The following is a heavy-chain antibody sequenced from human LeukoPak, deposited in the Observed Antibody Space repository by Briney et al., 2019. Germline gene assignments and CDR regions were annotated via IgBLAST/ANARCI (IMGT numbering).Heavy chain of an antibody. D-gene: IGHD1-14*01. Sequence: GSLRLSCAASGFRFSSYEMNWVRPAPGRGLEWVSYIGNTGRTIYYVDSVKGRFTVSRDNAKNSLYLQMNSLRAEDTAIYYCVRGDRYFFDYWGQGTLVTVSS. CDR3: VRGDRYFFDY. V-gene: IGHV3-48*03. CDR2: IGNTGRTI. J-gene: IGHJ4*02. CDR1: GFRFSSYE.